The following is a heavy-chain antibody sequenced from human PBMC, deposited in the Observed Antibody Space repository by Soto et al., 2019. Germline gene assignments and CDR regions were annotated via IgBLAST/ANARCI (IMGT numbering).Heavy chain of an antibody. D-gene: IGHD3-10*01. Sequence: GSGPTLVNPTQTLTLTCTFSGFSLSATGMSVSWLSQPPGKALEWLAHIDWEDDKSYNTSLETRLTISKDTSKNQVVLTMTNMDPVDTATYYCARIPSFHGSGSYYKRGDYYGMDVWGQGTTVTVSS. CDR2: IDWEDDK. CDR3: ARIPSFHGSGSYYKRGDYYGMDV. V-gene: IGHV2-70*01. J-gene: IGHJ6*02. CDR1: GFSLSATGMS.